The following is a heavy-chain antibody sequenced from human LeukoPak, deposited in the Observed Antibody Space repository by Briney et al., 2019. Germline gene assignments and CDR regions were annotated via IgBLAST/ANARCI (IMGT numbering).Heavy chain of an antibody. CDR3: ARDPLNRYGGNSRYYFDY. Sequence: SGGSLRLSCAASGFTFSSYWMSWVRQAPGKGLEWVANIKQDGSEKYYVDSVKGRFTISRDNAKNSLYLQMNSLRAEDTAVYYCARDPLNRYGGNSRYYFDYWGQGTLVTVSS. CDR2: IKQDGSEK. D-gene: IGHD4-23*01. CDR1: GFTFSSYW. V-gene: IGHV3-7*03. J-gene: IGHJ4*02.